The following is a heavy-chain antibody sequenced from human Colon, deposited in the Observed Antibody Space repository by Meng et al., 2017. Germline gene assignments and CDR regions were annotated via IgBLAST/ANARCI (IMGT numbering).Heavy chain of an antibody. CDR2: ISTSGATI. V-gene: IGHV3-48*03. CDR3: ARDGGGHDHGRFYYYGSDV. Sequence: GESLKIPCTASGFIFNSYEMNWVRQTPGKGLEWVPFISTSGATIHYADSVKGRFTISRDNAKNSLYLQMNSLRDEDTALYYCARDGGGHDHGRFYYYGSDVWGQGTMVTVSS. J-gene: IGHJ6*02. D-gene: IGHD3-16*01. CDR1: GFIFNSYE.